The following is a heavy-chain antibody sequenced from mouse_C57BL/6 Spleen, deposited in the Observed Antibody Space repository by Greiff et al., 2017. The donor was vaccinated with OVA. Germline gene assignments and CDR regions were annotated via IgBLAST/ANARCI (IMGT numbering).Heavy chain of an antibody. D-gene: IGHD1-1*01. J-gene: IGHJ3*01. Sequence: VQLQQPGAELVRPGTSVKLSCKASGYTFTSYWMHWVKQRPGQGLEWIGVIDPSDSYTNYNQKFKGKATLTVDTSSSTAYMQLSSLTSEDSAVYYCASGELRRFAYWGQGTLVTVSA. CDR3: ASGELRRFAY. CDR1: GYTFTSYW. CDR2: IDPSDSYT. V-gene: IGHV1-59*01.